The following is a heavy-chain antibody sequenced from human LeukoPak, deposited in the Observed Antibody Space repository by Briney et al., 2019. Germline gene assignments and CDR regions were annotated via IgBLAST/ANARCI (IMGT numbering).Heavy chain of an antibody. Sequence: ASVKVSCKASGYTFTSYDINWVRQATGQGLEWMGWMNPNSGNTGYVQKFQGRVTITRNTSISTAYMELSSLRSEDTAVYYCARGPAIVVVPAGNWFDPWGQGTLVTVSS. CDR2: MNPNSGNT. J-gene: IGHJ5*02. V-gene: IGHV1-8*03. CDR3: ARGPAIVVVPAGNWFDP. D-gene: IGHD2-2*01. CDR1: GYTFTSYD.